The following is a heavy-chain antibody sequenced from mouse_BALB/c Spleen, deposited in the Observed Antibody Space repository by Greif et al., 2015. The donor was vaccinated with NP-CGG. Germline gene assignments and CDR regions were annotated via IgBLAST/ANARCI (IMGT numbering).Heavy chain of an antibody. CDR1: GFNIKDTY. J-gene: IGHJ4*01. CDR3: ARSYYRYDVGAMDY. V-gene: IGHV14-3*02. CDR2: IDPANGNT. Sequence: EVQLQESGAELVKPGASVKLSCTASGFNIKDTYMHWVKQRPEQGLEWIGRIDPANGNTKYDPKFQGKATITADTSSNTAYLQLSSLTSEDTAVYYCARSYYRYDVGAMDYWGQGTSVTVSS. D-gene: IGHD2-14*01.